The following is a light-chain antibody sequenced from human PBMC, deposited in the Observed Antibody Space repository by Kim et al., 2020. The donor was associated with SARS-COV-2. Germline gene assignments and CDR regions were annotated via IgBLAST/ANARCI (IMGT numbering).Light chain of an antibody. CDR3: AAWDDSLNGPV. CDR1: SSKVGSNT. Sequence: GQRVHISCSGSSSKVGSNTVNGYQQLPGTAPKLLIYSNNQRPSGVPDRFSGSKSGTSASLAISGLQSEDEADYYCAAWDDSLNGPVFGGGTQLTVL. V-gene: IGLV1-44*01. CDR2: SNN. J-gene: IGLJ2*01.